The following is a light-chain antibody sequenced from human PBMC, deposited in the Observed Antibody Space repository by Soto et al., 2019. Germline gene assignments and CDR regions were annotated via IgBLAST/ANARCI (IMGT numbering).Light chain of an antibody. CDR1: QSVRGSS. CDR3: QQYGTSPWM. Sequence: IVLTQSPGTLTLSPGDGATLSCRASQSVRGSSLAWYQQRPGQAPRPLIYGASARAAGISDRFTGSGSGTDFTLTISRLEPEDFAVYYCQQYGTSPWMFGQGTKV. V-gene: IGKV3-20*01. CDR2: GAS. J-gene: IGKJ1*01.